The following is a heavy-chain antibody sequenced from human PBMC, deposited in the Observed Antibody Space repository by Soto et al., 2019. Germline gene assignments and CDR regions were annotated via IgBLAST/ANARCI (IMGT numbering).Heavy chain of an antibody. CDR2: IYHSGST. CDR3: ARTWGSGWYPDY. D-gene: IGHD6-19*01. Sequence: PSETLSLTCAVSGGSISSGGYSWSWIRQPPGKGLEWIGYIYHSGSTYYNPSVKSRIAITPDTSKNQFSLHLNSVTPEDSAVYYCARTWGSGWYPDYWGQGTLVTVSS. CDR1: GGSISSGGYS. J-gene: IGHJ4*02. V-gene: IGHV4-30-2*05.